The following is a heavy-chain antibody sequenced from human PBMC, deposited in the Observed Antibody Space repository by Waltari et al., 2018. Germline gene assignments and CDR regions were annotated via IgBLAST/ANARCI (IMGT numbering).Heavy chain of an antibody. Sequence: QLQLQESGPGLVKPSETLSLTCTVSGGSISSISFYWGWIRQPPGKGLEWIGSIYYRGSKYYKTSLRSRLTISVDTSKNQFFLKVSSVTAADTAVYYCAREEIYFDTSGYYFDYWGQGTLVTVSS. CDR1: GGSISSISFY. CDR3: AREEIYFDTSGYYFDY. CDR2: IYYRGSK. J-gene: IGHJ4*02. V-gene: IGHV4-39*07. D-gene: IGHD3-22*01.